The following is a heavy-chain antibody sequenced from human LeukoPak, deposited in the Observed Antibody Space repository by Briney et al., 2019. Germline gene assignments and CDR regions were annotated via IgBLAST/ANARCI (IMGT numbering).Heavy chain of an antibody. CDR2: ISGSGDNT. Sequence: GGCLRLSCAASGFTFSSYAMSWVRRAPGKGLEWVSGISGSGDNTYYADSVKGRFTISRDNSKNTLYVQVNSLGTEDTAAYYCAKGSYYDSSGSFYFDYWGQGTLVTVSS. CDR1: GFTFSSYA. J-gene: IGHJ4*02. CDR3: AKGSYYDSSGSFYFDY. V-gene: IGHV3-23*01. D-gene: IGHD3-22*01.